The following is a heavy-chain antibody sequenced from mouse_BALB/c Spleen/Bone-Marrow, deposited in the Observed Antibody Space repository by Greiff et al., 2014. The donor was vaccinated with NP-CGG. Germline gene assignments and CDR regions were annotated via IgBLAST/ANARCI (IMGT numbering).Heavy chain of an antibody. D-gene: IGHD2-4*01. CDR1: GYTFTTYW. Sequence: VQVVESGPELATPGASVKMSCKASGYTFTTYWMHWIKQRPGQGLEWIGSINPNTDYTDYNQKFKDKATLTADKSSTTAYMQLSSLTSEDSAVYYCARGLRDWYFDVWGAGTTVTVSS. J-gene: IGHJ1*01. V-gene: IGHV1-4*01. CDR3: ARGLRDWYFDV. CDR2: INPNTDYT.